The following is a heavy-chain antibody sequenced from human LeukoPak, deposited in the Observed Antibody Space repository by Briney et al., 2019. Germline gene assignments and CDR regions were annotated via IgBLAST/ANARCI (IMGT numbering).Heavy chain of an antibody. Sequence: SSETLSLTCTVSGGSISSYYWSWIRQPPGKGLEWIGYIYYSGSTNYNPSLKSRVTISVDTSKNQFSLKLSSATAADTAVYYCASSMYSSSSPDYWGQGTLVTVSS. CDR1: GGSISSYY. CDR3: ASSMYSSSSPDY. D-gene: IGHD6-6*01. J-gene: IGHJ4*02. V-gene: IGHV4-59*01. CDR2: IYYSGST.